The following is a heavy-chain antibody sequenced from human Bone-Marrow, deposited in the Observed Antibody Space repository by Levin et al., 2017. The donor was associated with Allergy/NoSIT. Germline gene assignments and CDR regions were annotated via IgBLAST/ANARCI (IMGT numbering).Heavy chain of an antibody. CDR2: IYWNDDK. D-gene: IGHD3-10*01. CDR1: GFSLSTTAVG. CDR3: GHGAGWLVDL. J-gene: IGHJ5*02. Sequence: VSGPTLVKPTQTLTLTCTFSGFSLSTTAVGVGWIRLPPGKALEWVAFIYWNDDKLYSPSLGSRLSITKDTSRNQVILTMTNMDPGDTATYYCGHGAGWLVDLWGQGTLVTVSS. V-gene: IGHV2-5*01.